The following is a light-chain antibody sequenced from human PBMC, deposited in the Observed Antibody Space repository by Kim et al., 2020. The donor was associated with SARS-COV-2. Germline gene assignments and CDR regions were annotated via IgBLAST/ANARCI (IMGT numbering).Light chain of an antibody. J-gene: IGLJ3*02. CDR2: DNN. V-gene: IGLV1-51*01. CDR1: SFNIGNNY. CDR3: GTWDSSLTSGV. Sequence: QSVLTQPPSVSAAPGQRVTISCSGTSFNIGNNYVSWYQQLPGTAPKLLIYDNNRRPSGIPDRFSGSKSGTSATLAITGLQAGDEADFYCGTWDSSLTSGVFGGGTQLTVL.